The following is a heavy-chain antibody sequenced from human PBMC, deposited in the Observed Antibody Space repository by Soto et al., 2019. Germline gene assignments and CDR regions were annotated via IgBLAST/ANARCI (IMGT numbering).Heavy chain of an antibody. V-gene: IGHV5-51*01. J-gene: IGHJ4*02. CDR1: GYSFTSYW. CDR3: ARQGLAVTIDY. CDR2: IYPGDSDT. D-gene: IGHD4-17*01. Sequence: GESLKISCKASGYSFTSYWIAWVRQMPGKGLEWMGIIYPGDSDTRYSPSFQGQVTISADKSIGTAYLQWSSLKASDTAIYYCARQGLAVTIDYWGQGTLVTVYS.